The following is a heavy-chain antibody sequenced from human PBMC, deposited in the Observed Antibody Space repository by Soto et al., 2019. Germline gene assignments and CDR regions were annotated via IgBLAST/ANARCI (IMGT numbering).Heavy chain of an antibody. CDR3: ARARYCISASCYSDY. CDR2: INSDGSSI. D-gene: IGHD2-2*01. Sequence: GGSLRLSCAASGFTFSNSWMHWVRQAPGKGLVWVSRINSDGSSISYADSVKGRFTISRDNAKNTLYLQMNSLRAEDTAVYYCARARYCISASCYSDYWGQGT. CDR1: GFTFSNSW. J-gene: IGHJ4*02. V-gene: IGHV3-74*01.